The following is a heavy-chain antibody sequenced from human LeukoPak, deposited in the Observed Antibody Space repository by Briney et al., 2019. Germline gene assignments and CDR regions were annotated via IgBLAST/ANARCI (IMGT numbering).Heavy chain of an antibody. CDR2: IYHSGST. V-gene: IGHV4-38-2*02. D-gene: IGHD3-10*01. CDR3: ARLLALPRRYGSGSYHKRDHYYYYYYMDV. J-gene: IGHJ6*03. CDR1: GYSISSGYY. Sequence: PSETLSLTCTVSGYSISSGYYWGWIRQPPGKGLEWIGSIYHSGSTYYNPSLKSRVTISVDTSKNQFSLKLSSVTAADTAVYYCARLLALPRRYGSGSYHKRDHYYYYYYMDVWGKGTTVTISS.